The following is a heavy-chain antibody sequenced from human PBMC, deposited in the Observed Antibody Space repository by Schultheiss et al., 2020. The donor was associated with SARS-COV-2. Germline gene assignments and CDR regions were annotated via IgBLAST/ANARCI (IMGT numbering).Heavy chain of an antibody. D-gene: IGHD3-16*02. CDR2: IYYSGST. Sequence: SETLSLTCTVSGGSISSYYWSWIRQPPGKGLEWIGYIYYSGSTNYNPSLKSRVAISIDTSKNQFSLKLSSVTAADTAVYYCARVGVGVIDYWGQGTLVTVSS. J-gene: IGHJ4*02. V-gene: IGHV4-59*01. CDR3: ARVGVGVIDY. CDR1: GGSISSYY.